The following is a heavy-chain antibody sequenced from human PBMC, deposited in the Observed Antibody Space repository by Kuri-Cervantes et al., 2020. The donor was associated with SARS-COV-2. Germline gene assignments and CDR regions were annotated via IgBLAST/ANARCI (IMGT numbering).Heavy chain of an antibody. CDR2: IYRGGTT. D-gene: IGHD3-3*01. CDR1: GFTVSRNY. V-gene: IGHV3-53*01. J-gene: IGHJ6*02. CDR3: ARHRDFWNDGMDV. Sequence: GGSLRLSCAVSGFTVSRNYMSWVRQAPGKGLEWVSIIYRGGTTYYADSVKGRFTISRDISKDTVYLQMDTPRAEDTAVYYCARHRDFWNDGMDVWGQGTTVTVSS.